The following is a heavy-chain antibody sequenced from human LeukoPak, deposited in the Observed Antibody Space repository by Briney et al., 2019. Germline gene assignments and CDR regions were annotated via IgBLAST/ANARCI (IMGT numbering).Heavy chain of an antibody. V-gene: IGHV3-23*01. CDR3: AKDRMGYSSSWYSTPVDY. J-gene: IGHJ4*02. CDR1: GLSLNNAW. Sequence: GGSLRLSCAASGLSLNNAWMSWVRQAPGKGLEWVSAISGSGGSTYYADSVKGRFTISRDNSKNTLYLQMNSLRAEDTAVYYCAKDRMGYSSSWYSTPVDYWGQGTLVTVSS. D-gene: IGHD6-13*01. CDR2: ISGSGGST.